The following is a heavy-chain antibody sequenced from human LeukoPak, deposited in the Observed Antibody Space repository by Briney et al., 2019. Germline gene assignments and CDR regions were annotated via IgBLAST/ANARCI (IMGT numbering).Heavy chain of an antibody. CDR1: GFTVYNNG. CDR2: ISGGGNT. J-gene: IGHJ4*02. CDR3: SGHGSSSY. D-gene: IGHD6-13*01. V-gene: IGHV3-23*01. Sequence: GGSLRLSCAASGFTVYNNGLSWFRQAPGKGLEWVSDISGGGNTYYAESVKGRFTISRDNSKNTLYLQMNSLRAEDTALYYASGHGSSSYWGQGTLVAVSS.